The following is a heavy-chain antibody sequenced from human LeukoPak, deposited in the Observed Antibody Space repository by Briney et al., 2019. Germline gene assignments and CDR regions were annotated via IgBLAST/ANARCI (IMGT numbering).Heavy chain of an antibody. Sequence: ASVKVSCKASGYTFTSYAMHWVRQAPGQRLEWMGWINAGNGNTKYSQKFQGRVTITADESTSTAYMELSSLRSEDTAVYYCAIGGVVPAAIGYHDAFDIWGQGTMVTVSS. V-gene: IGHV1-3*01. J-gene: IGHJ3*02. D-gene: IGHD2-2*02. CDR1: GYTFTSYA. CDR2: INAGNGNT. CDR3: AIGGVVPAAIGYHDAFDI.